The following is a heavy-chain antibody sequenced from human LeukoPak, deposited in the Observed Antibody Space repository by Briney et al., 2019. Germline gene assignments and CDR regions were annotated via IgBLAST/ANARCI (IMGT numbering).Heavy chain of an antibody. Sequence: GGSLRLSCVAYGSNFRDYSMNWVRQAPGKGLDWVSGISGTSSYMYYGDSVKGRFTVSRDNAKNSLYLQMESLRVEDTAVYYCARDLHYYGSGPWGQGTLVTVSS. D-gene: IGHD3-10*01. CDR3: ARDLHYYGSGP. J-gene: IGHJ5*02. V-gene: IGHV3-21*01. CDR2: ISGTSSYM. CDR1: GSNFRDYS.